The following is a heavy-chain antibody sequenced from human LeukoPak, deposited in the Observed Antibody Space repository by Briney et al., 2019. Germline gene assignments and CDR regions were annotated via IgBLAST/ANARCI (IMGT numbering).Heavy chain of an antibody. V-gene: IGHV1-69*04. D-gene: IGHD3-10*01. Sequence: ASVKVSCKASGGTFSSYAISWVRQAPGQGLEWMGRIIPILGIANYAQKFQGRVTITADKSTSTAYMELSSLRSEDTAVYYCARVYGSGGGDGMDVWGQGTTVTVSS. CDR1: GGTFSSYA. CDR2: IIPILGIA. J-gene: IGHJ6*02. CDR3: ARVYGSGGGDGMDV.